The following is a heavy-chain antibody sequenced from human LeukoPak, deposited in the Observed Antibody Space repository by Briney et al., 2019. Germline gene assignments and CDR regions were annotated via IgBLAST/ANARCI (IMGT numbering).Heavy chain of an antibody. CDR2: ISAYNGNT. D-gene: IGHD3-9*01. CDR1: GYTFTSYG. V-gene: IGHV1-18*01. CDR3: ARDVAGYCYFDY. Sequence: ASVKVSCKASGYTFTSYGISWVRQATGQGLEWMGWISAYNGNTNYAQKLQGRVTMTTDTSTSTAYMELSSLRSEDTAVYYCARDVAGYCYFDYWGQGTLVTVSS. J-gene: IGHJ4*02.